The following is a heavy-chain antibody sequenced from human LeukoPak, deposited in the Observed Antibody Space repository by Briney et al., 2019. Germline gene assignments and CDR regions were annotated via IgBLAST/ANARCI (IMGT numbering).Heavy chain of an antibody. J-gene: IGHJ3*02. Sequence: GGSLRLSCAASGFTFSNYAIHWVRQAPGKGLEWVAFIGYDGSNKDYADSVKGRFTISSDNSRTTLYMQMNSLRAEDTAVYYCVKWTSNGDAFDIWGQGTMVTVSS. CDR1: GFTFSNYA. CDR2: IGYDGSNK. D-gene: IGHD2-8*01. CDR3: VKWTSNGDAFDI. V-gene: IGHV3-30*02.